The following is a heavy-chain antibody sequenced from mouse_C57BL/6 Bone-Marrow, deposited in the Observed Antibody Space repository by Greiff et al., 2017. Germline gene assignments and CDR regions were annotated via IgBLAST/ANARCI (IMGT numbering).Heavy chain of an antibody. CDR1: GYTFTDHT. J-gene: IGHJ3*01. V-gene: IGHV1-78*01. D-gene: IGHD2-3*01. CDR2: IYPRDGST. CDR3: ARSRYYRVWFAY. Sequence: QVQLQQSDAELVKPGASVKISCKVSGYTFTDHTIHWMKQRPEQGLEWIGDIYPRDGSTKYNEKFKGKATLTADKYSSPAYMQLNSLTSEDYAVYFCARSRYYRVWFAYWGQGTLVTVSA.